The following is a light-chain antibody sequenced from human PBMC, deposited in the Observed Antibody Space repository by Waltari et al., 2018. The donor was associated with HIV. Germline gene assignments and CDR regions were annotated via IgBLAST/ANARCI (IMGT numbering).Light chain of an antibody. V-gene: IGLV2-11*01. CDR3: CSYAGLYKYV. CDR1: SSNVGAYNY. Sequence: QSALTQPRSVSGSPGQSVTISCTGTSSNVGAYNYVSWYQVHPGQPPKVIIYHSSHPPSGVRGRFSGSRSGNTSSLTISGLRAEDEAEYYCCSYAGLYKYVFGTGTEVTVL. CDR2: HSS. J-gene: IGLJ1*01.